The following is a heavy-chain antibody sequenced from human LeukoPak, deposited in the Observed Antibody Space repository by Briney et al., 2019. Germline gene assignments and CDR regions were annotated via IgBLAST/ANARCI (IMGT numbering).Heavy chain of an antibody. Sequence: GGSLRLSCAASGFTFSSYAMSWVRQAPGKGLERVSAISGSGGSTYYADSVKGRFTISRDNSKNTLYLQMNSLRAEDTAVYYCAKDPQQQLPMNWFDPWGQGTLATVSS. CDR2: ISGSGGST. CDR1: GFTFSSYA. CDR3: AKDPQQQLPMNWFDP. J-gene: IGHJ5*02. D-gene: IGHD6-13*01. V-gene: IGHV3-23*01.